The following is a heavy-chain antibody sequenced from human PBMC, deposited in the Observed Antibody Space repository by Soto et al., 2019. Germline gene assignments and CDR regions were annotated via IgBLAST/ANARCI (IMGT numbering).Heavy chain of an antibody. J-gene: IGHJ5*02. CDR2: IYATGTT. D-gene: IGHD1-1*01. CDR3: VRDGTKTLRDWFDP. V-gene: IGHV4-4*07. Sequence: LSLTCTLSGASISGYYWSWIRKSAGNGLEWIGRIYATGTTDYNSSLKFRVMMSVDTSKKQFSLKLRSVTAADTAVYYCVRDGTKTLRDWFDPWGQGXSVTVSS. CDR1: GASISGYY.